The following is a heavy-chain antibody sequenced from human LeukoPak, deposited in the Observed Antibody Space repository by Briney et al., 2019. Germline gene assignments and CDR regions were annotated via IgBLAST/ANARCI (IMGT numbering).Heavy chain of an antibody. V-gene: IGHV1-3*01. J-gene: IGHJ4*02. Sequence: ASVKVSCNASGYTLTSYAMHWVRQAPGKRLEWIEWINAGNGNTKYSQKFQGRVTISRDTSASTAYMELSSLSCEDTAVFFCERDTAYDILIGYLDYWGQGTLVTVSS. CDR2: INAGNGNT. CDR1: GYTLTSYA. CDR3: ERDTAYDILIGYLDY. D-gene: IGHD3-9*01.